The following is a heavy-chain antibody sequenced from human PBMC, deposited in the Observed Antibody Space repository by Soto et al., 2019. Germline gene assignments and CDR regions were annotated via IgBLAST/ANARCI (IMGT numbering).Heavy chain of an antibody. V-gene: IGHV3-33*06. CDR3: AKSARVLLYYYDSSGYLVY. Sequence: GGSLRLSCTAPGFIFSNFGMHWVRQAPGKGLEWVAGVWYDGSNGVSAESVKGRFTISRDNSKNTLYLQMNSLRAEDTAVYYCAKSARVLLYYYDSSGYLVYWGQGTLVTVSS. CDR2: VWYDGSNG. D-gene: IGHD3-22*01. CDR1: GFIFSNFG. J-gene: IGHJ4*02.